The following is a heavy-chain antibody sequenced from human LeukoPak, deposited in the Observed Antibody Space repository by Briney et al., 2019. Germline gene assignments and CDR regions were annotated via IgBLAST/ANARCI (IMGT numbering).Heavy chain of an antibody. CDR3: ARVGGERGGDYAFDI. J-gene: IGHJ3*02. Sequence: SETLSLTCTASGGTISSYDRSWIRQPPGKGLEWIGVIYYNGNTNYTPYLKSRVSITADTSTNQFSLKQITVTAADTAVYYCARVGGERGGDYAFDIWGQGTMVTVSS. CDR1: GGTISSYD. CDR2: IYYNGNT. D-gene: IGHD2-21*02. V-gene: IGHV4-59*01.